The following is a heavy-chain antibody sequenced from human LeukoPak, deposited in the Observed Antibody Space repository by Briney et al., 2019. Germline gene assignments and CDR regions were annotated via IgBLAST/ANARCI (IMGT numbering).Heavy chain of an antibody. D-gene: IGHD4-17*01. V-gene: IGHV3-7*01. CDR3: ARLFGGVTTFDN. J-gene: IGHJ4*02. CDR2: INPDGGAT. Sequence: PGGSLRLSCVGSGFTFSAYWMSWVRHGPGKGLDWLASINPDGGATRYVECVRGRFPISRDNAQNSLYLQMNSLSAEDTAVYYCARLFGGVTTFDNWGQGSLVTVSS. CDR1: GFTFSAYW.